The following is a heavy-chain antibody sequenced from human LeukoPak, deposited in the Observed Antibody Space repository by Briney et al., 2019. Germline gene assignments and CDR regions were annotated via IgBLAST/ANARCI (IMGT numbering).Heavy chain of an antibody. CDR3: ARDRWDY. V-gene: IGHV3-33*08. CDR1: GFTFSNAW. D-gene: IGHD4-23*01. J-gene: IGHJ4*02. CDR2: IWYDGSNK. Sequence: GGSLRLSCAASGFTFSNAWMSWVRQAPGKGLEWVAVIWYDGSNKYYADSVKGRFTISRDNSKNTLYLQMNSLRAEDTAVYYCARDRWDYWGQGTLVTVSS.